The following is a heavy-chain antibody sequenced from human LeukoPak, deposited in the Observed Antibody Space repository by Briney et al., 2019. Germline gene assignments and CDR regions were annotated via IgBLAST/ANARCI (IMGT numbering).Heavy chain of an antibody. V-gene: IGHV3-74*01. Sequence: GGSLRLSCAASGFTFSNNWMHWVRQAPGEGLVWVSRISSDGRTTIYADSVKGRFSISRDNSKNTLFLQMNSLRADDTAVYYCARDRYYVPDYWGQGTLVTVSS. CDR1: GFTFSNNW. CDR2: ISSDGRTT. CDR3: ARDRYYVPDY. D-gene: IGHD3-16*01. J-gene: IGHJ4*02.